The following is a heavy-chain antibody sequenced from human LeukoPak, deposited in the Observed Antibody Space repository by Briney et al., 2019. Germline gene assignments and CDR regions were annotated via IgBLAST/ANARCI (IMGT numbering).Heavy chain of an antibody. CDR2: ISGSGGST. Sequence: GGSLRLSCAASGFTFSNYAMSWVRQAPGKGLEWVSVISGSGGSTYSADSVKGRFTISRDNSKNTLYLQMNSLRAEDTAVYYCAKEKLGHFDYWGQGTLVTVSS. D-gene: IGHD7-27*01. CDR3: AKEKLGHFDY. J-gene: IGHJ4*02. V-gene: IGHV3-23*01. CDR1: GFTFSNYA.